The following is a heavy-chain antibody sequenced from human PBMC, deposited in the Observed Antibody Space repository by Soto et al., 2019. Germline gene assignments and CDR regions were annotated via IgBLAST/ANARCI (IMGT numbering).Heavy chain of an antibody. J-gene: IGHJ5*02. Sequence: QVQLQESGPGLVKPSQTLSLTCTVSGGSISTGGYYWNWIRQHPGKGLEWIGYFYYSGSTYYNPSPXSXXTIPVNTSKNQFSLKLSSVTAADTAVYYCARSVFPWGQGTLVTVSS. CDR1: GGSISTGGYY. CDR2: FYYSGST. V-gene: IGHV4-31*03. CDR3: ARSVFP.